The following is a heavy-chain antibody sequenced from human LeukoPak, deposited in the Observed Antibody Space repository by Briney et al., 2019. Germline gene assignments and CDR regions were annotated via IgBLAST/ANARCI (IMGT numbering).Heavy chain of an antibody. CDR1: GFTFSSYA. CDR3: AMATTFSVYYYYMDV. V-gene: IGHV3-74*01. CDR2: IDTDGSST. D-gene: IGHD5-24*01. J-gene: IGHJ6*03. Sequence: GGSLRLSCAASGFTFSSYAMHWVRQAPGKGLVWVSRIDTDGSSTSYADSVKGRFTISRDNAKNTLYLQVNSLGAEDTAVYYCAMATTFSVYYYYMDVWGKGTTVTVSS.